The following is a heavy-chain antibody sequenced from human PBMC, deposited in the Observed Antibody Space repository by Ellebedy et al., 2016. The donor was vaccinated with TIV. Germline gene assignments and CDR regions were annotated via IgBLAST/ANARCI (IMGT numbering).Heavy chain of an antibody. CDR3: ARGINSAFDI. V-gene: IGHV6-1*01. D-gene: IGHD6-13*01. Sequence: SQTLSLTCAISGDSVSSNGIAWNWIRQSPSRGLEWLGRTYYRSKWYNDYAVSVRGRITISLDPSKNQFSLQLNSVTPEDTAVYYCARGINSAFDIWGQGTVVTVSS. J-gene: IGHJ3*02. CDR2: TYYRSKWYN. CDR1: GDSVSSNGIA.